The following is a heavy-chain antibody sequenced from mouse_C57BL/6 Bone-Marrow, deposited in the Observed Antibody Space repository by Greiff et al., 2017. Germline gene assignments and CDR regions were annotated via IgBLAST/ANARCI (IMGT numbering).Heavy chain of an antibody. CDR3: ARATMVTTRVFDY. CDR1: GYTFTSYW. CDR2: IDPSDSYT. Sequence: QVQLQQPGAELVMPGASVKLSCKASGYTFTSYWMHWVKQRPGQGLEWIGEIDPSDSYTNYNQKFKGKSTLTVDKSSSTAYMQLSSLTSEDSAVYYCARATMVTTRVFDYWGQGTTLTVSS. V-gene: IGHV1-69*01. J-gene: IGHJ2*01. D-gene: IGHD2-2*01.